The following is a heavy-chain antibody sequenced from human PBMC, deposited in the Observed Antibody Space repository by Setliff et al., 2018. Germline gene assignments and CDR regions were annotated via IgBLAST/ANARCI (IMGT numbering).Heavy chain of an antibody. CDR3: ARVTNWGLDLRFDP. CDR2: IYYSGST. J-gene: IGHJ5*02. Sequence: SETLSLTCTVSGDSISSYYWSWIRQPPGKGLEWIGYIYYSGSTNYNPSLKSRVTMSVATFENHFSLKLNSLTAAGTAVYYCARVTNWGLDLRFDPWGQGILVTVSS. V-gene: IGHV4-59*01. D-gene: IGHD7-27*01. CDR1: GDSISSYY.